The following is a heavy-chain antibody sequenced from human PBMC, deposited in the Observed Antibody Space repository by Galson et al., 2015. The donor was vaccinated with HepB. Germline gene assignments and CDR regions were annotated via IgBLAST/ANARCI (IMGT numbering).Heavy chain of an antibody. CDR1: GYTFTSYY. J-gene: IGHJ3*02. Sequence: SVKVSCKASGYTFTSYYMHWVRQAPGQGLEWMGIINPSGGSTSYAQKFQGRVTMTRDTSTSTVYMELSSLRSADTAVYYCARETESSNRGPFDAFDIWGQGTMVTVSS. D-gene: IGHD6-13*01. CDR2: INPSGGST. CDR3: ARETESSNRGPFDAFDI. V-gene: IGHV1-46*01.